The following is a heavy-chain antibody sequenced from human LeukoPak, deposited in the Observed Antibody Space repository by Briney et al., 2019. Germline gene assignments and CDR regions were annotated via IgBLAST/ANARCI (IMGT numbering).Heavy chain of an antibody. J-gene: IGHJ6*02. CDR1: GYTFTGYY. V-gene: IGHV1-2*02. CDR2: INPNSGGT. CDR3: AREGSGYDPYYYYGMDV. Sequence: GASVKVSCKASGYTFTGYYMHWVRQAPGQGLEWMGLINPNSGGTNYAQKFQGRVTMTRDTSISTAYMELSRLRSDDTAVYYCAREGSGYDPYYYYGMDVWGQGTTVTVSS. D-gene: IGHD5-12*01.